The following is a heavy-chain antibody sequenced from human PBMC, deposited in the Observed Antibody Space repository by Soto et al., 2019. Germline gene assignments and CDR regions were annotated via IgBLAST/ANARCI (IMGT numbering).Heavy chain of an antibody. Sequence: QVQLVQSGAEVKKPGSSVKVSCKASGGTFSRYSITWVRQAPGHGLEWIGRIIPICGIASYAQKFQGRVTITADESTSTDYMELSSLRSDDTAVYFCAREDRDRETGLVPAAIDGMDVWGQGTTVTVSS. J-gene: IGHJ6*02. V-gene: IGHV1-69*08. D-gene: IGHD2-2*01. CDR2: IIPICGIA. CDR1: GGTFSRYS. CDR3: AREDRDRETGLVPAAIDGMDV.